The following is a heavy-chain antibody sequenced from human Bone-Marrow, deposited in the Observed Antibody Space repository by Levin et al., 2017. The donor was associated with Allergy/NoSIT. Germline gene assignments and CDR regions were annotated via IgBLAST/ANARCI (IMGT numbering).Heavy chain of an antibody. CDR1: EFTFSDYA. J-gene: IGHJ6*02. D-gene: IGHD6-19*01. Sequence: ETLSLTCVGNEFTFSDYAMSWVRQAPGTGLVWVSRINSDGSSTSYADFVKGRFTISRDNAKNTLYLQMNSLRVEDTAVYYCARVGAVAGRAMDVWGQGTTVTVSS. V-gene: IGHV3-74*01. CDR2: INSDGSST. CDR3: ARVGAVAGRAMDV.